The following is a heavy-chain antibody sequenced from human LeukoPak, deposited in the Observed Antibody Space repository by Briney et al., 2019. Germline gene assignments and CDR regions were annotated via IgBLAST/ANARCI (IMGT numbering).Heavy chain of an antibody. CDR1: GYSFTSYC. D-gene: IGHD3-22*01. CDR2: IYPGDSGP. Sequence: GESLKISCKVSGYSFTSYCIGWVRQMPGKGLEWMGIIYPGDSGPTYSPSFQGQATISVDKSINTAYLQWSSLQASDTAMYYCARHTYYYDSSGSRPYDAFDIWGQGTMVAVSS. J-gene: IGHJ3*02. V-gene: IGHV5-51*01. CDR3: ARHTYYYDSSGSRPYDAFDI.